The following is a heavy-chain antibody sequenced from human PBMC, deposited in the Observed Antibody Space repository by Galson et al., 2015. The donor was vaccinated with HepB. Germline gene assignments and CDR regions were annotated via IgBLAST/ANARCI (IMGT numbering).Heavy chain of an antibody. CDR1: GFTFSDYY. Sequence: SLRLSCAASGFTFSDYYMGWIRQAPGKGLEWVSYISSSGSTIYYADSVKGRFTISRDNAKNSLYLQMNSLRAEDTAVYYCARDEKMITIFGVVSGVHPTWGQGTLVTVSS. V-gene: IGHV3-11*01. CDR2: ISSSGSTI. CDR3: ARDEKMITIFGVVSGVHPT. J-gene: IGHJ5*02. D-gene: IGHD3-3*01.